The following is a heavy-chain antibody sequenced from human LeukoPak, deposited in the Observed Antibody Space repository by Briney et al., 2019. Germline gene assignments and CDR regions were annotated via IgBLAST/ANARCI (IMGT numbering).Heavy chain of an antibody. D-gene: IGHD6-13*01. V-gene: IGHV3-23*01. Sequence: GGSLRLSCAASGFTFSSYAMSWVRQAPGKGLEWVSAISGSGGSTYYADSVKGRFTISRDNSKNTLYLQMNSLRAEDTAVYYCARGYSSSWYYFDYWGQGTLVTVSS. J-gene: IGHJ4*02. CDR1: GFTFSSYA. CDR2: ISGSGGST. CDR3: ARGYSSSWYYFDY.